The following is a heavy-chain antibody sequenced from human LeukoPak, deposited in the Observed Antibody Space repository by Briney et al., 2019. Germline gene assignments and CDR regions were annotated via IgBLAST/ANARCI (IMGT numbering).Heavy chain of an antibody. CDR2: ISSSSSYI. CDR1: GFTFSSYS. D-gene: IGHD1-26*01. CDR3: ATPRGGATTPRFDY. Sequence: GGSLRPSCAASGFTFSSYSMNWVRQAPGKGLEWVSSISSSSSYIYYADSVKGRFTISRDNAKNSLYLQMNSLRAEDTAVYYCATPRGGATTPRFDYWGQGTLVTVSS. J-gene: IGHJ4*02. V-gene: IGHV3-21*01.